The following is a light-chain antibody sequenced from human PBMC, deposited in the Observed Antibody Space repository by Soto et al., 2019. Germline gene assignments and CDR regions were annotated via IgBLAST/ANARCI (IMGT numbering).Light chain of an antibody. CDR3: QQRSNWPRT. Sequence: EIVLTQSPATLSLSPGERATLSCRASQSVSSSLAWYQQKPGQAPRLLIYDASNRATGIPARFSGSGSGTDFTLTISSLEPEDFAVYYCQQRSNWPRTFGTGTKVDIK. CDR1: QSVSSS. V-gene: IGKV3-11*01. CDR2: DAS. J-gene: IGKJ3*01.